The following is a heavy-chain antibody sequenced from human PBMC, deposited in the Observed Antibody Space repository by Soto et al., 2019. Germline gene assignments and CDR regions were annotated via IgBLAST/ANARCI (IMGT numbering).Heavy chain of an antibody. D-gene: IGHD3-10*01. V-gene: IGHV4-34*01. Sequence: PSETLSLTCAVYGGSFSGFYWSWIRQPPGKGLEWIGEITHSGITNYNPSLKSRLTISVDTSKTHFSLKLSSVTAADTAVYYCARGGFYGSGRTYSYYYYMAVWGKGTTVTVSS. CDR3: ARGGFYGSGRTYSYYYYMAV. CDR1: GGSFSGFY. CDR2: ITHSGIT. J-gene: IGHJ6*03.